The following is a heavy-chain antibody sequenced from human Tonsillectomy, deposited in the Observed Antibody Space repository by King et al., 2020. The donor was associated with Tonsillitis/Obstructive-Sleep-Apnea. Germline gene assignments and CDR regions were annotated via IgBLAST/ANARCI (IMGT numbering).Heavy chain of an antibody. CDR3: AKPYYFCSSTICQGSAFDM. J-gene: IGHJ3*02. CDR2: ISGRDDNT. Sequence: EVQLVESGGGLVQPGGSLRLSCAASGFTFSSYAMSWVRQAPGKGLEWVSAISGRDDNTYYADSVKGRFTISRDSSKNTLYLKNNSLRAEDTAVYYWAKPYYFCSSTICQGSAFDMWGQGTMVTVSS. CDR1: GFTFSSYA. D-gene: IGHD2-2*01. V-gene: IGHV3-23*04.